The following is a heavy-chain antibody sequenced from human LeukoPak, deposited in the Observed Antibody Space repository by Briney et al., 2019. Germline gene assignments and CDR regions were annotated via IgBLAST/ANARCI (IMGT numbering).Heavy chain of an antibody. CDR1: GYSISSGYH. J-gene: IGHJ4*02. D-gene: IGHD1-7*01. Sequence: PSETLSLTCIVSGYSISSGYHWGWIRQPPGKGQEWIGSIYHSGSTYYNPSLKSRVTISVDTSKNQFSLRLSSVTAADTAVYYCARITGTSRYFDYWGQGTLVTVSS. V-gene: IGHV4-38-2*02. CDR2: IYHSGST. CDR3: ARITGTSRYFDY.